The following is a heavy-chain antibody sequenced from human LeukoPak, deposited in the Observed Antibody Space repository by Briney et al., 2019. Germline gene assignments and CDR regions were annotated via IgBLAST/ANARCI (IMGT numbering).Heavy chain of an antibody. Sequence: PGGSLRLSCAASGFTFSSYSMNWVRQAPGKGLEWVSSISSSSSYIYYADSVKGRFTTSRDNAKNSLYLQMNSLRAEDTAVYYCAREVGRRFDYWGQGTLVTVSS. CDR2: ISSSSSYI. J-gene: IGHJ4*02. CDR3: AREVGRRFDY. D-gene: IGHD1-26*01. CDR1: GFTFSSYS. V-gene: IGHV3-21*01.